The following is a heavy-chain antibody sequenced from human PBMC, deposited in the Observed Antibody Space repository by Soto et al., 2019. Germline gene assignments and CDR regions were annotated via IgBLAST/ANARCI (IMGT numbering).Heavy chain of an antibody. Sequence: PGESLKISCKGSGYSFTSYWIGWVRQMPGKGLEWMGIIYPGDSDTRYSPSFQGQVTISADKSISTAYLQWSSLKASDTAMYYCATALRWNPVADYYYGMDVWGQGTTVTVSS. V-gene: IGHV5-51*01. J-gene: IGHJ6*02. D-gene: IGHD1-1*01. CDR1: GYSFTSYW. CDR3: ATALRWNPVADYYYGMDV. CDR2: IYPGDSDT.